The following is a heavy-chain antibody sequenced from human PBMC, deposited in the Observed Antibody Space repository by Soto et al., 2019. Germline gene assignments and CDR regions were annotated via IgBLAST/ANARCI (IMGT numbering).Heavy chain of an antibody. J-gene: IGHJ6*02. CDR2: ISAYNGNT. CDR1: GYTFTSYG. V-gene: IGHV1-18*01. CDR3: ARVQGYSSSSVSYYYGMDV. Sequence: QVQLVQSGAEVKKPGASVKVSCKASGYTFTSYGISWVRQAPGQGLEWMGWISAYNGNTNYAQKLQGRVTMTTDTSTSTAYMELRSLRSDDTAVYYWARVQGYSSSSVSYYYGMDVWGQGTTVTVSS. D-gene: IGHD6-6*01.